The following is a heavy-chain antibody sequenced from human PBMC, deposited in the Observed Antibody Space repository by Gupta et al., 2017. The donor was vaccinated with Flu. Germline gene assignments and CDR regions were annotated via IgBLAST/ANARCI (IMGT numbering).Heavy chain of an antibody. CDR3: ARQAVGGGWFDP. CDR1: GYTFTSYA. CDR2: INAGNGNT. V-gene: IGHV1-3*01. D-gene: IGHD6-19*01. Sequence: QVQLVQSGAEVKKPGASVKVSCKASGYTFTSYAMHWVRQAPGQRLEWMGWINAGNGNTKYSQKFQGRVTITRDTSASTAYMELRSLRSEDTAVYYSARQAVGGGWFDPWGQGTLVTVSS. J-gene: IGHJ5*02.